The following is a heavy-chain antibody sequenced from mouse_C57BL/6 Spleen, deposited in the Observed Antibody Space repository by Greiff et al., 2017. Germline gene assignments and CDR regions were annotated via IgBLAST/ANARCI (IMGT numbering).Heavy chain of an antibody. Sequence: QVQLKQPGAELVRPGSSVKLSCKASGYTFTSYWMHWVKQRPIQGLEWIGNIDPSDSETHYNQKFKDKATLTVDKSSSTAYMQLSSLTSEDSAVYYCARSGDYDVREYYFDYWGQGTTLTVSS. CDR3: ARSGDYDVREYYFDY. J-gene: IGHJ2*01. D-gene: IGHD2-4*01. V-gene: IGHV1-52*01. CDR1: GYTFTSYW. CDR2: IDPSDSET.